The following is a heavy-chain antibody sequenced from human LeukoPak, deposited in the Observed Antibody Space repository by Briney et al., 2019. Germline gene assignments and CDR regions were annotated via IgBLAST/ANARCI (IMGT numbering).Heavy chain of an antibody. D-gene: IGHD5-18*01. CDR3: ARAATGYNYGYYY. Sequence: GGSLRLSCAASGFTFSDCNMNWVRQAPGKGLEWVSYISSGSSTIYYADSVKGRFTISRDNAKNSLYLQMNSLRAEDTAVYYCARAATGYNYGYYYWGQGTLVTVSS. CDR1: GFTFSDCN. CDR2: ISSGSSTI. V-gene: IGHV3-48*04. J-gene: IGHJ4*02.